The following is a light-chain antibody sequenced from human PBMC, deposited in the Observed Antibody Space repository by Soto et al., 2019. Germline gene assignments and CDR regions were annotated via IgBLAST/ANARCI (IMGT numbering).Light chain of an antibody. CDR2: EVS. Sequence: QSALTQPPSASGSPGQSVTISCTGTSSDVGGYNYVSWYQQHPGKAPKLIIYEVSTRPSGVPDRFSGSKSGNTASLTVSGLQAEDEADYYCSSYAGSTVLFGGGTKLTVL. J-gene: IGLJ2*01. CDR1: SSDVGGYNY. CDR3: SSYAGSTVL. V-gene: IGLV2-8*01.